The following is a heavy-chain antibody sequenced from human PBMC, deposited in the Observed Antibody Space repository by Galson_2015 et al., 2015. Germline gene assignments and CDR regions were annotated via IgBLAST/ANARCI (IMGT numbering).Heavy chain of an antibody. J-gene: IGHJ5*02. D-gene: IGHD3-10*01. CDR3: AKARGDKGSGSYYKRLGHNWFDP. V-gene: IGHV3-23*01. Sequence: SLRLSCAASGFTFSSYATSWVRQAPGKGLEWVSAISGSGGSTYYADSVKGRFTISRDNSKNTLYLQMNSLRAEDTAVYYCAKARGDKGSGSYYKRLGHNWFDPWGQGTLVTVSS. CDR1: GFTFSSYA. CDR2: ISGSGGST.